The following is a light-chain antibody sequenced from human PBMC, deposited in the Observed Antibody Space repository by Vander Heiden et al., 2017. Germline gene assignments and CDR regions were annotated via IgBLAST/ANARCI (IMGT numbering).Light chain of an antibody. J-gene: IGKJ5*01. V-gene: IGKV3-11*01. CDR3: QQRSNWPIT. CDR1: QSVNIF. CDR2: NAS. Sequence: EIVLTQSPATLSLSPEERATLSCRASQSVNIFLAWYQQKPGQAPRLLISNASNRATGIPARFSGSGSGTDFTLTISSLDPEDFAVYYCQQRSNWPITFGQGTRLEIK.